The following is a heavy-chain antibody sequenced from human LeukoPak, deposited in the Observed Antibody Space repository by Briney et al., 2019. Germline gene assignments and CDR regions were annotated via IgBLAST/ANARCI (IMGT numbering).Heavy chain of an antibody. D-gene: IGHD6-19*01. CDR2: IYSGGST. CDR1: GFTVSSNY. CDR3: CRRWYSSGWSPDY. Sequence: GGSLRLSCAASGFTVSSNYMSWVRQAPGKGLEWVSVIYSGGSTYYADSVKGRFTISRDNSKNTLYLQMNSLRAEDTAVYYCCRRWYSSGWSPDYWGQGTLVTVSS. V-gene: IGHV3-66*01. J-gene: IGHJ4*02.